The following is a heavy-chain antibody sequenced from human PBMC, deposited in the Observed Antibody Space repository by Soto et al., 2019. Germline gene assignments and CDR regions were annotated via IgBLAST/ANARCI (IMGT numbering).Heavy chain of an antibody. CDR3: ARDAISMVRGTNNWFDP. Sequence: GGSLRLSCAASGFTFNSYAMNWVRQAPGKGLAWVSAIGTDGIATYYADSVKGRFTISRDNSKNTLYLQMNRLRADDTAVYYCARDAISMVRGTNNWFDPWGQGTLVTVSS. J-gene: IGHJ5*02. CDR2: IGTDGIAT. V-gene: IGHV3-23*01. CDR1: GFTFNSYA. D-gene: IGHD3-10*01.